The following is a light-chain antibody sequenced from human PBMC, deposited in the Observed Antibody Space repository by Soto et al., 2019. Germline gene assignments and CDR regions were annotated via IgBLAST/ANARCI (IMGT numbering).Light chain of an antibody. J-gene: IGLJ1*01. Sequence: QSALAQPSSVSGSPGQSITISCTGTSTDVGGYNYVSWYQHHPGKGPKLIIYEVSNRPSGVSDRFSGSTSGNKASLIISNLEAEDESDYYCGSYTSTETPFVFGTGTKVTVL. V-gene: IGLV2-14*01. CDR3: GSYTSTETPFV. CDR2: EVS. CDR1: STDVGGYNY.